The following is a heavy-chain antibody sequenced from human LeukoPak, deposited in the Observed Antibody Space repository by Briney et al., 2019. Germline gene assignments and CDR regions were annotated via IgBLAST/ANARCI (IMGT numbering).Heavy chain of an antibody. V-gene: IGHV4-61*08. CDR1: GGSISSGDYY. Sequence: SETLSLTCTVSGGSISSGDYYWSWIRQPPGKGLEWIGYIYYSGSTNYNPSLKSRVTISVDTSKNQFSLKLSSVTAADTAVYYCARDWRGMIPGPRGMDVWGQGTTVTVSS. J-gene: IGHJ6*02. CDR2: IYYSGST. CDR3: ARDWRGMIPGPRGMDV. D-gene: IGHD3-3*01.